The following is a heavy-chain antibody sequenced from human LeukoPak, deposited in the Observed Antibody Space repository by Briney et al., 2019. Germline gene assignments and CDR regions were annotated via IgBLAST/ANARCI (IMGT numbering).Heavy chain of an antibody. J-gene: IGHJ4*02. CDR1: GGSISSDNW. CDR2: IYHSGST. Sequence: PSGTLSLTCAVSGGSISSDNWWSWVRQTPDKGLEWVGEIYHSGSTNYNPSLKSRLTISVDKSQNQFSLRLTSVTAADTAVYYCASVASNPFMGFGQLLHERGGLDYWGQGTLVTVSS. CDR3: ASVASNPFMGFGQLLHERGGLDY. V-gene: IGHV4-4*02. D-gene: IGHD3-10*01.